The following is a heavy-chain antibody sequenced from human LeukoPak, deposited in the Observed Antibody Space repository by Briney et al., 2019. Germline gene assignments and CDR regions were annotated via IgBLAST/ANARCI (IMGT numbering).Heavy chain of an antibody. CDR2: IYRSGST. Sequence: PSETLSLTCSGSNYSVSNSLYWGWLRQPPGKGLEWIGSIYRSGSTFYNPSLKSRVTISLDTSKNQFSLKLSSVTAADTAVYFCARGTYGYYMDVWGKGTTVTVSS. J-gene: IGHJ6*03. CDR3: ARGTYGYYMDV. D-gene: IGHD4-17*01. CDR1: NYSVSNSLY. V-gene: IGHV4-38-2*02.